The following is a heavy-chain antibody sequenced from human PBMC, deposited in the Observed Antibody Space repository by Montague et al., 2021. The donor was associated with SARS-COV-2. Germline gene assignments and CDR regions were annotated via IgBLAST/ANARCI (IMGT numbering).Heavy chain of an antibody. Sequence: SETLSLTCTVSGGSISSYYWSWIRQPPGKGLEWIGYIYYSGSTNYNPSLKSRVTISVDTSKNQFSLKLSSVTAADTAVYYCARHKGGEWLVRRSGFDIWGQGTMVTVSS. V-gene: IGHV4-59*08. CDR2: IYYSGST. J-gene: IGHJ3*02. CDR3: ARHKGGEWLVRRSGFDI. CDR1: GGSISSYY. D-gene: IGHD6-19*01.